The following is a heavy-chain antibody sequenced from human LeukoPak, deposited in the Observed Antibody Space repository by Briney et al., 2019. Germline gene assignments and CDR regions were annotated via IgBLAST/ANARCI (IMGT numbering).Heavy chain of an antibody. J-gene: IGHJ4*02. CDR3: ASRGDGYNGPTDY. D-gene: IGHD5-24*01. CDR2: IYPGDSDT. CDR1: GYSSTSYW. V-gene: IGHV5-51*01. Sequence: GASLKISCKGSGYSSTSYWICCVRQMPGKGLEWMGIIYPGDSDTRYSPSFQGQVTISADNSISTPYLQWSSLKSSHTAIHYCASRGDGYNGPTDYWGQGTLVTVSS.